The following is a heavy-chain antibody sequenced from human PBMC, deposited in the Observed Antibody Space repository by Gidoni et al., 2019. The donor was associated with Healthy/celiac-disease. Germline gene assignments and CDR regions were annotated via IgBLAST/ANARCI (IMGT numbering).Heavy chain of an antibody. V-gene: IGHV1-69*02. CDR1: GGTFSSYT. Sequence: QVQLVQSGAEVKKPGSSVKVSCKASGGTFSSYTLSWVRQAPGTGLEWMGRIIPILGIGNYAQKFQGRVTITADKSTSTAYMGLSSLRSEDTAVYYCAGHSGYAAEVDYWGQGTLVTVSS. CDR2: IIPILGIG. CDR3: AGHSGYAAEVDY. D-gene: IGHD5-12*01. J-gene: IGHJ4*02.